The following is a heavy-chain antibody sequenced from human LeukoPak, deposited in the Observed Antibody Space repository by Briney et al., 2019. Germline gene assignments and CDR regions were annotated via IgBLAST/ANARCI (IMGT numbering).Heavy chain of an antibody. D-gene: IGHD3-10*01. Sequence: PGGSLRLSCAASGFTFSSYAMSWVRQAPGKGLEWVSAISGSGGSTYYADSVKGRFTISRDNSKNTLYLQMNSLRAEDTAVYYCAKAPGPVLLWFGESYFDYWGQGTLVTVSS. CDR1: GFTFSSYA. V-gene: IGHV3-23*01. J-gene: IGHJ4*02. CDR3: AKAPGPVLLWFGESYFDY. CDR2: ISGSGGST.